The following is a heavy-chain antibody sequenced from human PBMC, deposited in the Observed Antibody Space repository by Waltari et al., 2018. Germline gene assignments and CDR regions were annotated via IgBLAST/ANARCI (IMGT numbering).Heavy chain of an antibody. CDR3: ARVPSTSSGYLWVGAVDI. CDR1: GGSISSYY. D-gene: IGHD3-22*01. CDR2: IYTSGST. Sequence: QVQLQESGPGLVKPSETLSLTCTVFGGSISSYYWSWIRQPAGKGLEWIGRIYTSGSTNYNHYRMSRVTMAVDTSRNQFALKRSAVTAADTAVYYCARVPSTSSGYLWVGAVDIWGQGTMVTVSS. V-gene: IGHV4-4*07. J-gene: IGHJ3*02.